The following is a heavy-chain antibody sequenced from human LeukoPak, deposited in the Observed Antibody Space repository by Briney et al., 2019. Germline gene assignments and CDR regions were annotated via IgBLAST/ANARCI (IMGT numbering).Heavy chain of an antibody. Sequence: ASVKVSCKASGYTFTGYYMHWVRQAPGQGLEWMGWINPNSGGTNYAQKFQGRVTMTRDTSISTAYMELSRLRSDDTAAYYCARGSDYEDAFDIWGQGTMVTVSS. V-gene: IGHV1-2*02. J-gene: IGHJ3*02. CDR1: GYTFTGYY. D-gene: IGHD4-17*01. CDR2: INPNSGGT. CDR3: ARGSDYEDAFDI.